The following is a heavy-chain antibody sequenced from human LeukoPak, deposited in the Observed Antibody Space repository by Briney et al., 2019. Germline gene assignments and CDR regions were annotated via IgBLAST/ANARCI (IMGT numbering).Heavy chain of an antibody. Sequence: PGGSLRLSCAASGFTFGSYAMHWVRQAPGKGLEWVAVISYDGSNKYYADSVKGRFTISRDNSKNTLYLQMNSLRAENTAVYYCARVIVGASDYWGQGTLVTVSS. J-gene: IGHJ4*02. CDR2: ISYDGSNK. CDR3: ARVIVGASDY. CDR1: GFTFGSYA. V-gene: IGHV3-30-3*01. D-gene: IGHD1-26*01.